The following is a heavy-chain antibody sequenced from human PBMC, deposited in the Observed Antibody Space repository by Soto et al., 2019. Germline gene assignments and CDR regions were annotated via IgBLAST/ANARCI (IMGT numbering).Heavy chain of an antibody. CDR2: ISAFNGHT. D-gene: IGHD6-13*01. Sequence: QVQLVQSGTEMKEPGASVKISCKASGYTFTNFGISWVRQAPGQGLEWMGWISAFNGHTHYAQKFQGRVTLTTDTYTTTAFLELRSLRSDDTAVYFCAREPPRATAGLNYFDPWGQGALVSVSS. CDR3: AREPPRATAGLNYFDP. J-gene: IGHJ5*02. V-gene: IGHV1-18*01. CDR1: GYTFTNFG.